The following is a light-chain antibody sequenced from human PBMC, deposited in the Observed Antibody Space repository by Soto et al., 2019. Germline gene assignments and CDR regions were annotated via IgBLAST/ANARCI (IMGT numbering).Light chain of an antibody. CDR2: SNY. CDR3: QSYDSSLSGYV. J-gene: IGLJ1*01. V-gene: IGLV1-44*01. Sequence: QSVLTQPPSASGTPGQRVTISCSGSSSNIESNTVTWYQQLPGTAPKLVIYSNYDRPSGVPDRFSGSTSGTSASLVIRGLQSEDEADYYCQSYDSSLSGYVFGTGTKVTVL. CDR1: SSNIESNT.